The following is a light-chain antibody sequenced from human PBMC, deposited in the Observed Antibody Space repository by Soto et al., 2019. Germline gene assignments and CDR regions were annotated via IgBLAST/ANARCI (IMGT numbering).Light chain of an antibody. V-gene: IGLV4-69*01. CDR2: LTSDGSH. J-gene: IGLJ2*01. CDR1: SGHSTYA. Sequence: QLVLTQSPSASASLGASVKLTCTLSSGHSTYAIAWHQQQPEKGPRYLMKLTSDGSHIKGDGIPSRFSGSSSGAERYLTISSLQSEDEADYYCQTWGTGIREVFCGGTKLTVL. CDR3: QTWGTGIREV.